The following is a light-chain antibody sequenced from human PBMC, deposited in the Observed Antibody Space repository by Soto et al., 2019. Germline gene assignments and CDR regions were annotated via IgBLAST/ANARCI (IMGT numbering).Light chain of an antibody. CDR1: KNDIGVYDF. CDR3: KSYDGSNTYV. CDR2: EVV. Sequence: SVLTQPPSASWSPGQSVTISCTGTKNDIGVYDFVSWYQHHPGKAPRLIIYEVVQRPSGVPDRFSGSKSGNTASLTVSGLQAADEADYFCKSYDGSNTYVFGSGTKV. J-gene: IGLJ1*01. V-gene: IGLV2-8*01.